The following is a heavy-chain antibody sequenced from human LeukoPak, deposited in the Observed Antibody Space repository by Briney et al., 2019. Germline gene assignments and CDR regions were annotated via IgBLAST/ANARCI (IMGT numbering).Heavy chain of an antibody. CDR1: GFTFSNYA. J-gene: IGHJ6*02. CDR2: ISGTGGRT. CDR3: AKGLHGGVGYGVDV. D-gene: IGHD3-16*01. V-gene: IGHV3-23*01. Sequence: GGSLRLSCAASGFTFSNYAMAWVRQAPGKGLEWVSSISGTGGRTYSADSVKGRFTISRDNSKNTLYLQMKNLRVEHTAVYYCAKGLHGGVGYGVDVWGQGTTVSVSS.